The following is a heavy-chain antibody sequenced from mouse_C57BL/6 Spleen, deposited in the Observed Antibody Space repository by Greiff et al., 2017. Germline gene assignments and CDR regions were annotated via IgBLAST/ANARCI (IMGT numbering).Heavy chain of an antibody. V-gene: IGHV5-17*01. D-gene: IGHD1-1*01. CDR1: GFTFSDYG. CDR3: ARKDGSSLYWYFDV. Sequence: EVKLMESGGGLVKPGGSLKLSCAASGFTFSDYGMHWVRQAPEKGLEWVAYISSGSSTIYYADTVKGRFTISRDNAKNTLFLQMTSLRSEDTAMYYCARKDGSSLYWYFDVWGTGTTVTVSS. J-gene: IGHJ1*03. CDR2: ISSGSSTI.